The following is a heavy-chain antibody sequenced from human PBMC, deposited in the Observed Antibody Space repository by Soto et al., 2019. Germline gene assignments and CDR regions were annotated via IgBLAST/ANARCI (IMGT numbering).Heavy chain of an antibody. CDR2: ISYDGSNK. Sequence: LSCAASGFTFSSYGMHWVRQAPGKGLEWVAVISYDGSNKYYADSVKGRFTISRDNSKNTLYLQMNSLRAEDTAVYYCAKASEDYGMDVWGQGTTVTVSS. J-gene: IGHJ6*02. V-gene: IGHV3-30*18. CDR3: AKASEDYGMDV. CDR1: GFTFSSYG.